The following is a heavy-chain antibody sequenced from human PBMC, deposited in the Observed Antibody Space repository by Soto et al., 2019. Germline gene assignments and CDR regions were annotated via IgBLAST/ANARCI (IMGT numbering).Heavy chain of an antibody. J-gene: IGHJ6*03. CDR3: ASSKYGDYYCYMDV. D-gene: IGHD4-17*01. Sequence: SETLSLTCTVSGGSISSYYWSWIRQPPGKGLEWIGYIYYSGSTNYNPSLKSRVTISVDTSKNQFSLKLSSVTAADTAVYYCASSKYGDYYCYMDVWGKGTTVTVSS. V-gene: IGHV4-59*08. CDR1: GGSISSYY. CDR2: IYYSGST.